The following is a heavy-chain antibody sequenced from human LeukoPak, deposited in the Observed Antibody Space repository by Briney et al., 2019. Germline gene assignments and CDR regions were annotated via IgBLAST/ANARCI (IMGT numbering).Heavy chain of an antibody. D-gene: IGHD4-17*01. V-gene: IGHV4-31*03. CDR3: ARGHGYGDYFNY. J-gene: IGHJ4*02. CDR1: GGSISSGGYF. Sequence: PSETLSLTCTVSGGSISSGGYFWSWIRQHPGKGLECIGHIYYSGSTYYNPPLKSRVTISVDTSKNQFSLKLSSVTAADTAVYYCARGHGYGDYFNYWGQGTLVTVSS. CDR2: IYYSGST.